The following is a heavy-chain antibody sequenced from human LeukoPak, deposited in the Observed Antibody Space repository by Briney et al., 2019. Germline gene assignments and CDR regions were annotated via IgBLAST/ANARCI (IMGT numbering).Heavy chain of an antibody. CDR3: ARDGVRWLQPMYYFDY. V-gene: IGHV4-30-2*01. D-gene: IGHD5-24*01. J-gene: IGHJ4*02. Sequence: SETLSLTCVVSGGSISSGSDSWSWIRQPPGKGLEWMGHIYHSGSASYNPSLRSRVTISVDTSKNQFSLKLTSVTAADTAVYYCARDGVRWLQPMYYFDYWGQGTLVTVSS. CDR2: IYHSGSA. CDR1: GGSISSGSDS.